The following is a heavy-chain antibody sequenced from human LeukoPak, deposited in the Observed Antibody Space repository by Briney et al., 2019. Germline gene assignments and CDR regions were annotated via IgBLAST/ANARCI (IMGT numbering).Heavy chain of an antibody. Sequence: GGSLRLSCAASGFTFSSYAMHWVRQAPGKGLEWVAVISYDGSNKYYADSVKGRFTISRDNSKNTLYLQMNSLRAEDTAVYYCAREGDYGDYLDYWGQGTLVTVSS. CDR3: AREGDYGDYLDY. CDR2: ISYDGSNK. V-gene: IGHV3-30*04. D-gene: IGHD4-17*01. CDR1: GFTFSSYA. J-gene: IGHJ4*02.